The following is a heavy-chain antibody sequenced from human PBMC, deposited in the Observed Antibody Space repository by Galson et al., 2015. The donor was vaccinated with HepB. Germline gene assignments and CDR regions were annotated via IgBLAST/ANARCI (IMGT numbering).Heavy chain of an antibody. J-gene: IGHJ5*01. CDR2: ISGDGGSS. D-gene: IGHD3/OR15-3a*01. CDR3: ANGHGLFDS. Sequence: SLRLSCAASGFMFDTHAMSWVRQVPGKGLQWVSGISGDGGSSFYADSVKGRFTISKGNSKDTGYLQINSARDEYTAVYYWANGHGLFDSWGQGILVTVSS. V-gene: IGHV3-23*01. CDR1: GFMFDTHA.